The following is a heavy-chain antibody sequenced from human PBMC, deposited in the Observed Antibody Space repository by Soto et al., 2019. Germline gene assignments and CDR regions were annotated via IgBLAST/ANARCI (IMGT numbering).Heavy chain of an antibody. Sequence: VKVSCKASGYTFTSYGISWVRQAPGQGLEWMGWISAYNGNTNYAQKLQGRVTMTTDTSTSTAYMELRSLRSDDTAVYYCASPYVDTAMDNGMDVWGQGTTVTVSS. CDR3: ASPYVDTAMDNGMDV. V-gene: IGHV1-18*01. D-gene: IGHD5-18*01. CDR1: GYTFTSYG. J-gene: IGHJ6*02. CDR2: ISAYNGNT.